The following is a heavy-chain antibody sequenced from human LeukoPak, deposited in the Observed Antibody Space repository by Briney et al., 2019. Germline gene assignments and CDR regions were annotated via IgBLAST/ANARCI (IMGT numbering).Heavy chain of an antibody. CDR2: ISSSGRTF. CDR3: ARDSRGSSWFFDY. D-gene: IGHD6-13*01. Sequence: GGSLRLSCAASGFTFSSYEMNWVRQAPGKGLEWVSYISSSGRTFYYADSVKGRFTVSRDNGKNSLYLQMNSLRVEDTAVYYCARDSRGSSWFFDYWGQGALVTVSS. V-gene: IGHV3-48*03. CDR1: GFTFSSYE. J-gene: IGHJ4*02.